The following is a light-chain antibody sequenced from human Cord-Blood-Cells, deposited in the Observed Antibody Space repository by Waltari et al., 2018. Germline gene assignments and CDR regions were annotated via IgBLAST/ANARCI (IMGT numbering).Light chain of an antibody. CDR3: QQYYSTPLT. CDR2: WAS. J-gene: IGKJ4*01. CDR1: QSVLYSSNNKNY. V-gene: IGKV4-1*01. Sequence: DIVITPSPDSLAVSLGERATIHSKSSQSVLYSSNNKNYLAWYQQKPGQPPKLLIYWASTRESGVPDRFSGSGSGTDFTLTISSLQAEDVAVYYCQQYYSTPLTFGGGTKVEIK.